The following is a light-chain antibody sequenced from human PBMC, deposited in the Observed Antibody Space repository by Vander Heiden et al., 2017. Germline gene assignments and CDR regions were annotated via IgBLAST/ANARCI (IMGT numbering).Light chain of an antibody. CDR1: QNAYSNF. V-gene: IGKV3-20*01. Sequence: EIVLTQSPGTLFLSPGDSATLSCSARQNAYSNFLAWYQQKPGQPPRLLIYGTSSRAAGVPDRFSGSGSGTDFTLTISRLEPEDFAVYYCQQCAASPVTFGRGTKVELK. CDR3: QQCAASPVT. CDR2: GTS. J-gene: IGKJ1*01.